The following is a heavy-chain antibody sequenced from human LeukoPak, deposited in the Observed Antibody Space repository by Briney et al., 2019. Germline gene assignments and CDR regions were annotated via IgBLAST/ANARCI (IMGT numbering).Heavy chain of an antibody. J-gene: IGHJ4*02. CDR2: ISGSGGST. CDR3: TKVAGFGYFDY. V-gene: IGHV3-23*01. D-gene: IGHD3-10*01. Sequence: GGSLRLSCAASGFTFSSYAMSWVRQAPGKGLEWVSAISGSGGSTYYADSVKARFTISRDNSKSTLYLQMTSLRAEDTAVYYCTKVAGFGYFDYWGQGTLVTVSS. CDR1: GFTFSSYA.